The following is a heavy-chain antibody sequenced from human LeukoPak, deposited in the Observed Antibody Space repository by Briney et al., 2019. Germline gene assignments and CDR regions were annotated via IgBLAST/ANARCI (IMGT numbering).Heavy chain of an antibody. D-gene: IGHD3-10*01. CDR2: IWYDGSNK. Sequence: PGGSLRLSCAASGFTFSSYGMHWVRQAPGKGLEWVAVIWYDGSNKYYADSVKGRFTISRDNSKNTLYLQMNSLRAEDTAVYYCARANYGNWFDPWGQGTLVTVSS. V-gene: IGHV3-33*08. CDR1: GFTFSSYG. CDR3: ARANYGNWFDP. J-gene: IGHJ5*02.